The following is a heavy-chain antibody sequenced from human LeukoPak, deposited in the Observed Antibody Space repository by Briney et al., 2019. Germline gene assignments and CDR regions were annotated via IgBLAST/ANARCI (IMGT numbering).Heavy chain of an antibody. CDR2: ISGSGGT. Sequence: PGGSPRLSCAASGFTFNSYDMSWVRQAPGKGLEWVSAISGSGGTYYAESVKGRFTVSRDNSNNTLYLQMDGMRAEDTAVYYCAKDYSAYNYLADFDYWGQGTLVTVSS. V-gene: IGHV3-23*01. D-gene: IGHD5-24*01. CDR3: AKDYSAYNYLADFDY. CDR1: GFTFNSYD. J-gene: IGHJ4*02.